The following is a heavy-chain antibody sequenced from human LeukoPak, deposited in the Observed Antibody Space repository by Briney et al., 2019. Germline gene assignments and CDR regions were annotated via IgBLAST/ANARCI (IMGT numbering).Heavy chain of an antibody. CDR2: IYNSGST. CDR1: GGSISSYY. CDR3: ARAIWYGSGTTAFDY. V-gene: IGHV4-4*07. D-gene: IGHD3-10*01. J-gene: IGHJ4*02. Sequence: SETLSLTCSVSGGSISSYYWSWIRQPAGKGLEWIGRIYNSGSTNYNTNYNPSLTSRVTMSVDTSKNQFSLKLNSVSAADTAVYFCARAIWYGSGTTAFDYWGQGTLVTVSP.